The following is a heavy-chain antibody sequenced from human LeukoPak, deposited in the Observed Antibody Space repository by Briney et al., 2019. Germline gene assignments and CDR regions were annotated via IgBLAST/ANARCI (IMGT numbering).Heavy chain of an antibody. Sequence: SETLSLTCTVSGGSISSSSYYWGWIRQPPGKGLEWIGSIYHSGSTYYNPSLKSRVTISVDTSKNQFSLKLGSVTAADTAVYYCARGVDHDYWGQGTLVTVSS. CDR3: ARGVDHDY. D-gene: IGHD2-15*01. J-gene: IGHJ4*02. V-gene: IGHV4-39*07. CDR2: IYHSGST. CDR1: GGSISSSSYY.